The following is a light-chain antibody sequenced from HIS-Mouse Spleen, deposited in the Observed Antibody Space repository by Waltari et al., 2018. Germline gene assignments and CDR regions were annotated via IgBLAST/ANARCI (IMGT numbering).Light chain of an antibody. CDR1: SSNIGSNY. CDR2: RNN. Sequence: QSALTQPPSASGTPGQRVTISCSGSSSNIGSNYVYWYQQLPGPAPKLLIYRNNQRPSGVPDRFSGSKSGTSASLAISGLRSEDEADYYCAAWDDSLSGVFGGGTKLTVL. CDR3: AAWDDSLSGV. V-gene: IGLV1-47*01. J-gene: IGLJ2*01.